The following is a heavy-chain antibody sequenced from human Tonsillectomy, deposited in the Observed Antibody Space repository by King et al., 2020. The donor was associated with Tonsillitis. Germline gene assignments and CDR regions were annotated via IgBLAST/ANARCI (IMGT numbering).Heavy chain of an antibody. CDR2: INHSGST. V-gene: IGHV4-34*01. D-gene: IGHD3-16*02. CDR1: GGSFSGYY. J-gene: IGHJ4*02. Sequence: VQLQQWGAGLLKPSETLSLTCAVYGGSFSGYYWSWIRQPPGKGLEWIGEINHSGSTNYNPSLKSRVTISVDTSKNQFSLKLSSVTAADTAVYYCARGGRLRLGELSFRFDYWGQGTLVTVSS. CDR3: ARGGRLRLGELSFRFDY.